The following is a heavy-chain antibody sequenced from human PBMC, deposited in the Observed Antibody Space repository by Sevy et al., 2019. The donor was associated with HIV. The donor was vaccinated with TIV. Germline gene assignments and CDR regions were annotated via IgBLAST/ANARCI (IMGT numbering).Heavy chain of an antibody. D-gene: IGHD3-9*01. CDR3: AKGGLGYDILTGYYGAFDY. CDR2: ISWNSGSI. CDR1: GFTFDDYA. V-gene: IGHV3-9*01. J-gene: IGHJ4*02. Sequence: GRSLRLSCAASGFTFDDYAMHWVRQAPGKGLEWVSGISWNSGSIGYADSVKGRFTISRDNAKNSLYLQMNSLRAEDTALYYCAKGGLGYDILTGYYGAFDYWDQGTLVTVSS.